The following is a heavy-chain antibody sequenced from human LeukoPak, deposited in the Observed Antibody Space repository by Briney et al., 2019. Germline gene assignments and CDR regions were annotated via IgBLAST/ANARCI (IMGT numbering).Heavy chain of an antibody. Sequence: GGSLRLSCAASGFSFNSHGMHWVRQAPGKGLEWVAFIRFDESNKYYADSVKGRFSISRDNSKNTLYLQMNSLRDEETAVYYCAKVLYGYSAVGLVGFDNWGQGTLVTVSS. V-gene: IGHV3-30*02. CDR1: GFSFNSHG. D-gene: IGHD3-22*01. CDR3: AKVLYGYSAVGLVGFDN. CDR2: IRFDESNK. J-gene: IGHJ4*02.